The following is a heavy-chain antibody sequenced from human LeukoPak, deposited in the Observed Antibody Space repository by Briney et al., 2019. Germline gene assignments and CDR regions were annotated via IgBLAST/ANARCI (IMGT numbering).Heavy chain of an antibody. Sequence: ASVKVSCKTSGYTFTDYYIHWVRQAPGQGLEWMGWINPNSGETNSAQKFQGRVTMTGDSSISTAYMELSRVTSDDTAVYYCARDRDYSNTERGFDLWGQGTLVTVSS. CDR3: ARDRDYSNTERGFDL. J-gene: IGHJ4*02. V-gene: IGHV1-2*02. CDR2: INPNSGET. D-gene: IGHD4-11*01. CDR1: GYTFTDYY.